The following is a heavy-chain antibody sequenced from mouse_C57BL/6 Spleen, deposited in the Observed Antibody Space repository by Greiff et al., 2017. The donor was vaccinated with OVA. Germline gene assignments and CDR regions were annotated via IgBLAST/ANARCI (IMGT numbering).Heavy chain of an antibody. Sequence: QVQLQQAGAELVMPGASVKLSCKASGYTFTSYWMHWVKQWPGQGLEWIGEIDPSDSYTNYNQKFKGKSTLTVDKSSSTAYMQLSSLTSEDSAVYYCARYAWYFDVWGTGTTVTVSS. J-gene: IGHJ1*03. CDR3: ARYAWYFDV. V-gene: IGHV1-69*01. CDR1: GYTFTSYW. CDR2: IDPSDSYT.